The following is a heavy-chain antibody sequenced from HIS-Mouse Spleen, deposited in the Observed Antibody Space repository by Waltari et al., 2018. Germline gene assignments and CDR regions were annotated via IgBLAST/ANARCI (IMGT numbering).Heavy chain of an antibody. Sequence: QVQLVESGGGVVQPGRSLRLSCAASGFTFRSFARHWVRQAPGKGLEWVAVISYDGSNKYYADSVKGRFTISRDNSKNTLYLQMNSLRAEDTAVYYCARVTGGGYWGQGTLVTVSS. CDR1: GFTFRSFA. J-gene: IGHJ4*02. CDR2: ISYDGSNK. D-gene: IGHD3-10*01. V-gene: IGHV3-30-3*01. CDR3: ARVTGGGY.